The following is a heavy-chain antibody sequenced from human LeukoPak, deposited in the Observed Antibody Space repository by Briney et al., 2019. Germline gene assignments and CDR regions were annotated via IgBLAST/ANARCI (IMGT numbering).Heavy chain of an antibody. V-gene: IGHV4-39*07. CDR2: IYYSGNT. CDR1: GGSISSSFYY. J-gene: IGHJ4*02. Sequence: SETLSLTCTVSGGSISSSFYYWGWIRQPPGKGLEWIGSIYYSGNTYYNPSLKSRVTISVDTSKNQFSLKLSSVTAADTAVYYCARGGLLWFGELSFDYWGQGTLVTVSS. D-gene: IGHD3-10*01. CDR3: ARGGLLWFGELSFDY.